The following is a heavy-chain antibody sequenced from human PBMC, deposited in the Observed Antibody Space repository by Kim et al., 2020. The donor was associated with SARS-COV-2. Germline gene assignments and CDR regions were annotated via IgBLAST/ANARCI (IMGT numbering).Heavy chain of an antibody. D-gene: IGHD3-10*01. CDR3: ARGPMKYYYGSGSYYLDY. Sequence: ASVKVSCKASGYTFTSYAMHWVRQAPGQRLEWMGWINAGNGNTKYSQKFQGRVTITRDTSASTAYVELSSLRSEDTAVYYCARGPMKYYYGSGSYYLDYWGQGTLVTVSS. J-gene: IGHJ4*02. CDR1: GYTFTSYA. CDR2: INAGNGNT. V-gene: IGHV1-3*01.